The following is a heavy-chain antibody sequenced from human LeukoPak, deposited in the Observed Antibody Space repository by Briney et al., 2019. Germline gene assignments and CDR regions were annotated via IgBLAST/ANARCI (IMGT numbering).Heavy chain of an antibody. CDR1: GFTFGDYA. J-gene: IGHJ6*03. D-gene: IGHD4-11*01. V-gene: IGHV3-49*04. CDR3: SRGTTVKGIPYYYYYYMDV. Sequence: GRSLRLSCSASGFTFGDYAMTWVRQAPGKGLEWLGMIRTRTHGGSTEYAASVRGRFTFSRDDSKSIAYLQMNSLKTEDTAVYYCSRGTTVKGIPYYYYYYMDVWGKGTTVTVSS. CDR2: IRTRTHGGST.